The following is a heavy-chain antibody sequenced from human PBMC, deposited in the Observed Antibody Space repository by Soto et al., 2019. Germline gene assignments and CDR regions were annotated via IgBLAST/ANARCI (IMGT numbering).Heavy chain of an antibody. CDR3: ATGGHNDGYNFSHGMDV. D-gene: IGHD5-18*01. CDR1: GGIFTNNA. V-gene: IGHV1-69*01. Sequence: QVQVVQSGAEVKKPGSSVKVSCKVSGGIFTNNAISWVRQAPGQGLEWLGGVIPLFDTAYYAQIFPGRLRISADGATTTAYMELSGLTSADTAVYFCATGGHNDGYNFSHGMDVWGQGTTVTVS. J-gene: IGHJ6*02. CDR2: VIPLFDTA.